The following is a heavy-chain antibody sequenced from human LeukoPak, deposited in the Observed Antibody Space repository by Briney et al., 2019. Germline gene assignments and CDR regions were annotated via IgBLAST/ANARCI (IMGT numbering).Heavy chain of an antibody. CDR3: AKKGSSGYSHY. CDR2: IYIGGST. J-gene: IGHJ4*02. D-gene: IGHD3-22*01. Sequence: GSLRLSCAASGLTVSSNYMSWVRQAPGKGLEWVSVIYIGGSTDYADSVKGRFTISRDNSKNTLYLQMNSLRAEDTAVYYCAKKGSSGYSHYWGQGTLVTVSS. V-gene: IGHV3-53*01. CDR1: GLTVSSNY.